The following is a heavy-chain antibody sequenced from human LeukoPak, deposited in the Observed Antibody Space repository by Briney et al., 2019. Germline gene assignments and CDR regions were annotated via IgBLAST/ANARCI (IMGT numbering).Heavy chain of an antibody. Sequence: GGSLRLSCAASGFTFSSYEMNWVRQAPGKGLEWVSYISSSGSTIYYADYVKGRFTISRDNAKNSLYLQLTSLRAEDTAVYYCARGDDRYCSSTSCYYFDYWGQGTLVTVSS. V-gene: IGHV3-48*03. CDR1: GFTFSSYE. CDR3: ARGDDRYCSSTSCYYFDY. CDR2: ISSSGSTI. J-gene: IGHJ4*02. D-gene: IGHD2-2*01.